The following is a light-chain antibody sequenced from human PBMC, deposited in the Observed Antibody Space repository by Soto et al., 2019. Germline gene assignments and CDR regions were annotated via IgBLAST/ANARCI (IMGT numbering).Light chain of an antibody. CDR2: DAS. Sequence: DFQMTQSPSTLSASVGDRVTITCRASQNIRSRLAWFQQKPGKAPKLLIYDASSLESGVQQRFSGSGSGTEFTLTIRSLQPDDFATYYCKHYNSYSEAFGQGTKVDIK. V-gene: IGKV1-5*01. CDR1: QNIRSR. CDR3: KHYNSYSEA. J-gene: IGKJ1*01.